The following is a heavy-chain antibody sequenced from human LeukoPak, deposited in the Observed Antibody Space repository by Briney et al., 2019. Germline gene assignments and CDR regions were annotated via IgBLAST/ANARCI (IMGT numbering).Heavy chain of an antibody. CDR1: GGSISSSSYY. Sequence: SETLSLTCTVSGGSISSSSYYWGWIRQPPGKGLEWIGSIYHSGSTYYNPSLKSRVTISVDTSKNQFSLKLSSVTAADTAVYYCARVIVNYYYMDVWGKGTTVTVSS. CDR3: ARVIVNYYYMDV. J-gene: IGHJ6*03. CDR2: IYHSGST. V-gene: IGHV4-39*07. D-gene: IGHD3-22*01.